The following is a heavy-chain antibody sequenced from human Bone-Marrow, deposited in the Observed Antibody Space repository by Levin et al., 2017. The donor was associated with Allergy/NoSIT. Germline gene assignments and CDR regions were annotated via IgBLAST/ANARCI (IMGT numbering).Heavy chain of an antibody. D-gene: IGHD6-19*01. CDR1: GFTFSSYA. V-gene: IGHV3-30-3*01. Sequence: GGSLRLSCAASGFTFSSYAMHWVRQAPGKGLEWVAVISYDGSNKYYADSVKGRFTISRDNSKNTLYLQMNSLRAEDTAVYYCARENSSGWYRVLAFDIWGQGTMVTVSS. CDR2: ISYDGSNK. J-gene: IGHJ3*02. CDR3: ARENSSGWYRVLAFDI.